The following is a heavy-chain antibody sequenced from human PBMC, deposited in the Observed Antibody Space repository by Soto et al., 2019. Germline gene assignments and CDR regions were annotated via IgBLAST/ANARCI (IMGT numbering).Heavy chain of an antibody. CDR1: GGSISSGGYY. CDR3: AGYCTGCYYLMTGYSRHDAFDI. J-gene: IGHJ3*02. D-gene: IGHD3-9*01. Sequence: SETLSLTCTVSGGSISSGGYYWTWIRQHPGKGLEWIGYIYYSGSTYYNPSLKSRVTISVDTSKNQFSLKLSSVTAADTAVYYSAGYCTGCYYLMTGYSRHDAFDIWSQGTMVTVSS. CDR2: IYYSGST. V-gene: IGHV4-31*03.